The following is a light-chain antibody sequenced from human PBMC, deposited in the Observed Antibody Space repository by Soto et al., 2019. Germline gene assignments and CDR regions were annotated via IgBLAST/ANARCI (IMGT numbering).Light chain of an antibody. CDR2: WAS. J-gene: IGKJ2*03. Sequence: DIVMTQSPDSLAVSLGERATINCKSSQTVLYSSNNKNYLGWYQQKAGQPPKLLIYWASTRESGVPDRFSGSGSGTDFTLTISSLQAEDVAVYYCQQYYSTPSFGQGTKLEIK. CDR3: QQYYSTPS. CDR1: QTVLYSSNNKNY. V-gene: IGKV4-1*01.